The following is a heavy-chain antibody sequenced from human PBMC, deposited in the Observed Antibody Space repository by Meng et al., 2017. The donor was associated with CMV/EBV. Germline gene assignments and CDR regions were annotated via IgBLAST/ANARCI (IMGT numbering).Heavy chain of an antibody. J-gene: IGHJ3*02. CDR3: AREAAGYDLNAFEI. CDR1: GYTFTGYY. V-gene: IGHV1-2*02. CDR2: INPNTNGT. Sequence: ASVKVSCKGSGYTFTGYYLHWVLQAPGQGLEWMGWINPNTNGTNYAQKFQGRVSMTRDTSISIAYMELSRLRSDDTAVYFCAREAAGYDLNAFEIWGQGTTVTVSS. D-gene: IGHD5-12*01.